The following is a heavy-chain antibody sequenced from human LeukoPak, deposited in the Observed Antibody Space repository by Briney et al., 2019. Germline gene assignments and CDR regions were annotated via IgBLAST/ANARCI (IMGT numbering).Heavy chain of an antibody. J-gene: IGHJ6*03. CDR2: IYTGGNT. CDR1: GFAVSDSY. CDR3: AKSIGCSGGICYSADYYYYMDV. D-gene: IGHD2-15*01. Sequence: GGSLRLSCAASGFAVSDSYMSWVRQVPGKGLEWVSFIYTGGNTYYADSVKGRFTISRDNSKNTLFLQMNSLRDDDTAVYYCAKSIGCSGGICYSADYYYYMDVWGKGTTVTVSS. V-gene: IGHV3-53*01.